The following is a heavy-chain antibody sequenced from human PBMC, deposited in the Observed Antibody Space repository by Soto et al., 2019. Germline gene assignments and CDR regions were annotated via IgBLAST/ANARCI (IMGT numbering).Heavy chain of an antibody. D-gene: IGHD2-8*01. Sequence: SETLSLTCIVSNGSISSRSSYWGWIRQTPGKGLEWIGSIYYIGNTYYNPSLKSRVTISVDTSKNQFSLKLSSVTAADTAVYYCARDILRYCTNDICYGPPHYMDVWGKGTTVTVSS. CDR1: NGSISSRSSY. CDR3: ARDILRYCTNDICYGPPHYMDV. CDR2: IYYIGNT. V-gene: IGHV4-39*07. J-gene: IGHJ6*03.